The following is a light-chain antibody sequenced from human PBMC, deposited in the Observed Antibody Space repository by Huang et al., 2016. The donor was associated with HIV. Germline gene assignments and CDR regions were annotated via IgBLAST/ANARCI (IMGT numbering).Light chain of an antibody. J-gene: IGKJ2*03. CDR3: QQYGSTRYS. V-gene: IGKV3-20*01. CDR1: RSVSSSS. CDR2: GAT. Sequence: EIVLAQSPDTLSLSPGEGATLSCRASRSVSSSSLSWYQQKPGQSPRLIIYGATIWATGIPDRFSGSGSETDFTLTISRLEPEDFAMYYCQQYGSTRYSFGQGTRLEIK.